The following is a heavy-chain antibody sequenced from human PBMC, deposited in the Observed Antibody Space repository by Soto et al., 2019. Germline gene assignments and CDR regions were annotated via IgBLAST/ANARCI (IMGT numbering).Heavy chain of an antibody. Sequence: QVQLVESGGGVVQPGRSLRLSCAASGFTFSNYGMHWVRQAPGKGLEWVAFISDDGSNKYYADSMKGRFTMSRDNSKSSLCLQMNSLRVEDTAVYYCTKRRNVLRFVEWSSSMGVWGQGTTVTVSS. CDR2: ISDDGSNK. J-gene: IGHJ6*02. CDR3: TKRRNVLRFVEWSSSMGV. V-gene: IGHV3-30*18. D-gene: IGHD3-3*01. CDR1: GFTFSNYG.